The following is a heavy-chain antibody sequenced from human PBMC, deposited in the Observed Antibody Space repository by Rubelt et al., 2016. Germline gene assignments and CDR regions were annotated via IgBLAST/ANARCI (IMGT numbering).Heavy chain of an antibody. CDR2: IYYSGNT. Sequence: GCIGYIYYSGNTNYNPSLKSRVTISIDTSKYQFSLKLNSVTAADTAVYYCARLRDAFDIWGQGTMVTVSS. CDR3: ARLRDAFDI. V-gene: IGHV4-59*08. J-gene: IGHJ3*02.